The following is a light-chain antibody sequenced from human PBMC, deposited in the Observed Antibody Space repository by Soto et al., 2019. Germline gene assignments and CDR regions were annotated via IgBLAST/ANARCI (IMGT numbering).Light chain of an antibody. CDR2: DAS. Sequence: DIQMTQSPSSLSASVGDRVTITCQASQDISNYLNWYQQKPGKAPKLLIYDASNLETGVPSRFSGGGSGTDFTFTISSLQPEDIATYYCQQYNSLPWTFGQGTKVDIK. CDR3: QQYNSLPWT. J-gene: IGKJ1*01. V-gene: IGKV1-33*01. CDR1: QDISNY.